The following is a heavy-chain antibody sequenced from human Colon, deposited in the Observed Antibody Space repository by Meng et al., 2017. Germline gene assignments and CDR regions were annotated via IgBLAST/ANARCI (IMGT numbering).Heavy chain of an antibody. Sequence: QVQLQESGPGLVHPYQTLSLTCTVSGGSISSGDYYWSWIRQPPGKGLEWIGYIYYSGSTYSNASLKSRVAISIDRSKNQFSLKLSSVTAADTAVYYCARDRKHYGERGWFDPWGQGTLVTVSS. V-gene: IGHV4-30-4*01. J-gene: IGHJ5*02. CDR3: ARDRKHYGERGWFDP. D-gene: IGHD4-17*01. CDR1: GGSISSGDYY. CDR2: IYYSGST.